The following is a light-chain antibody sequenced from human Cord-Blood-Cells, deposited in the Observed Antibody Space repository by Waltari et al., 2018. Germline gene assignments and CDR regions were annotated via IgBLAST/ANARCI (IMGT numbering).Light chain of an antibody. CDR3: CSYAGSYTYV. V-gene: IGLV2-11*01. Sequence: QSDLTQPRSVSGSAGLSVTISCTGTSSDVGGYNYVSWYQQNPGKAPKLRIYDVSKRPSGVPDRFSGSKSGNTASLTISGLQAEDEADYYCCSYAGSYTYVFGTGTKVTVL. CDR2: DVS. J-gene: IGLJ1*01. CDR1: SSDVGGYNY.